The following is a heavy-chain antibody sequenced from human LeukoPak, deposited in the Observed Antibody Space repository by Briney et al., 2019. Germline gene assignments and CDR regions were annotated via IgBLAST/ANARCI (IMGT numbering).Heavy chain of an antibody. Sequence: GRSLRLSCAASGFTFSSYGMHWVRQAPGKGLEWVSYISSSGSTIYYADSVKGRFTISRDNAKNSLYLQMNSLRAEDTAVYYCARERRVVPAASFDYWGQGTLVTVSS. CDR2: ISSSGSTI. J-gene: IGHJ4*02. CDR3: ARERRVVPAASFDY. D-gene: IGHD2-2*01. V-gene: IGHV3-48*04. CDR1: GFTFSSYG.